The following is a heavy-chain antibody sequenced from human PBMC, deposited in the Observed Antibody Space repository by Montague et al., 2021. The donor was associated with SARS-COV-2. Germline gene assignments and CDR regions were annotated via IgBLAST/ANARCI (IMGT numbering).Heavy chain of an antibody. CDR1: GGSISSGGYY. D-gene: IGHD3-16*02. CDR3: ARGVIGAAGGYGMDV. J-gene: IGHJ6*02. CDR2: IYYDGYT. Sequence: TLSLTCTVSGGSISSGGYYWSWIRQHPGKGLEWIGYIYYDGYTYYNPSLKSRVTISVDTSKNQFSLNLSSVTAADTAVYYCARGVIGAAGGYGMDVWGQGTTVTVSS. V-gene: IGHV4-31*03.